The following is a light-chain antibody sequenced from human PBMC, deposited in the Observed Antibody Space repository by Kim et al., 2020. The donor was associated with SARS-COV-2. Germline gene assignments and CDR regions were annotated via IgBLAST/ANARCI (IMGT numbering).Light chain of an antibody. CDR1: QSVSSN. J-gene: IGKJ2*01. V-gene: IGKV3-15*01. CDR2: GAS. Sequence: EIVMTQSPATLSVSPGERATLSCRASQSVSSNLAWYQQKPGQAPRLLIYGASTRATGIPARFSGSGSGTEFTLTISSLQSEDFAVYYCQQYTNWPPSYTFDQGTKLEI. CDR3: QQYTNWPPSYT.